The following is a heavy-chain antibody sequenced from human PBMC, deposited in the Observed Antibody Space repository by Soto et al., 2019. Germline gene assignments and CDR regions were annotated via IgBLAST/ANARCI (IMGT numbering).Heavy chain of an antibody. J-gene: IGHJ4*02. CDR3: AKYQASGQGSLDS. Sequence: GGSLRLSCAASGFTFNIYGMHWVRQAPDKWLEWVALISYDGSNQYYADSVKGRFTISRDNSKNTLFLQMKSLRADDTAVYYCAKYQASGQGSLDSWGQGXLVTVYS. CDR2: ISYDGSNQ. CDR1: GFTFNIYG. V-gene: IGHV3-30*18.